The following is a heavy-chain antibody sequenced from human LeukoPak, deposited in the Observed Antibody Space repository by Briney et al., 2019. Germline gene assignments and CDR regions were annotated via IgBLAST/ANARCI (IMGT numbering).Heavy chain of an antibody. J-gene: IGHJ4*02. CDR3: ASTAVAGMGVY. Sequence: GGSLRLSCAASGFTFSTYAVHWVRQAPGKGLEWVAVISYDGSNKYYADSVKGRFTISRDNSKNTLYLQMNSLRAEDTAVYYCASTAVAGMGVYWGQGTLVTVSS. V-gene: IGHV3-30-3*01. CDR2: ISYDGSNK. D-gene: IGHD6-19*01. CDR1: GFTFSTYA.